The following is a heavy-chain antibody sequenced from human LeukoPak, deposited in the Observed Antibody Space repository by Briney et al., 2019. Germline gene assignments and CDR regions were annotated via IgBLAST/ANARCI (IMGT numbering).Heavy chain of an antibody. CDR3: ARMVFYYGSGSLRGVYSYYYMDV. V-gene: IGHV4-61*02. J-gene: IGHJ6*03. CDR1: GGSISSSSSY. Sequence: TLSLTCTVSGGSISSSSSYWGWIRQPPGKGLEWIGRIYTSGSTNYNPSLKSRVTISVDTSKNQFSLKLSSVTAADTAVYYCARMVFYYGSGSLRGVYSYYYMDVWGKGTTVTISS. D-gene: IGHD3-10*01. CDR2: IYTSGST.